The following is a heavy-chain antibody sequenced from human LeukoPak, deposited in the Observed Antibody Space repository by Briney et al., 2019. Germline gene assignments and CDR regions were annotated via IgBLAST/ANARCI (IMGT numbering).Heavy chain of an antibody. CDR1: GGSISSYY. J-gene: IGHJ5*02. CDR2: IYYSGST. D-gene: IGHD3-10*01. CDR3: ARVMVRGALNWFDP. Sequence: PSETLSLTCTVSGGSISSYYWSWIRQPPGKGLEWIGYIYYSGSTNYNPSLKSRVTISVDTSKNQFSLKLSSVTAADTAVYYCARVMVRGALNWFDPWGQGTLVTVSS. V-gene: IGHV4-59*01.